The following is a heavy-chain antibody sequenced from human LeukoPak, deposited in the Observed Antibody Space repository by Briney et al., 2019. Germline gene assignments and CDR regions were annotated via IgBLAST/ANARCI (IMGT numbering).Heavy chain of an antibody. D-gene: IGHD4-17*01. J-gene: IGHJ4*02. CDR2: INHSGST. CDR3: ARDGYGASGDYFDY. V-gene: IGHV4-34*01. CDR1: GGSFSGYY. Sequence: PSETLSLTCAVYGGSFSGYYWSWIRQPPGKGLEWIGEINHSGSTNYNPSLKSRVTISVDTSKNQFSLKLSSVTAADTAVYYCARDGYGASGDYFDYWGQGTLVTVSS.